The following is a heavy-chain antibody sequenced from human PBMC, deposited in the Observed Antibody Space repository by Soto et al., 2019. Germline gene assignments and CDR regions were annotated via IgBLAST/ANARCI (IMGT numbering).Heavy chain of an antibody. CDR1: GFTFSSYA. Sequence: EVQLLESGGGLVQPGGSLRLSCAASGFTFSSYAMSWVRQAPGKGLEWVSAISGSGGSTYYADSVKGRFTISRDNSKNTLYLQMNSLRAEDTAVYYCAKDNEWEVVRGRPGSFDYWGQGTLVTVSS. CDR2: ISGSGGST. CDR3: AKDNEWEVVRGRPGSFDY. J-gene: IGHJ4*02. V-gene: IGHV3-23*01. D-gene: IGHD1-26*01.